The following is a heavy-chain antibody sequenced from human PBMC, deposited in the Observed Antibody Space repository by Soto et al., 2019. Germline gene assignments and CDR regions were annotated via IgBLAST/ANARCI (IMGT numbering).Heavy chain of an antibody. D-gene: IGHD1-26*01. Sequence: QVQLVESGGGVVQPGRSLPLSCAASGFSFSSYSIHWVRQGPGKGLEWVADISNDGSRKYYADSVKGRFTVSRDNSKNTLFMQMSSLRPDDTAVYYCAREGGVVGPTKDAFDVWGQGTMVTVSS. J-gene: IGHJ3*01. CDR1: GFSFSSYS. V-gene: IGHV3-30-3*01. CDR2: ISNDGSRK. CDR3: AREGGVVGPTKDAFDV.